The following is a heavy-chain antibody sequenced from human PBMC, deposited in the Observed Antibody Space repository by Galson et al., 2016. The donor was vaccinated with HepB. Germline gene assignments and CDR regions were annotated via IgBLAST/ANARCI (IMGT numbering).Heavy chain of an antibody. CDR1: GYRFTNYW. Sequence: QSGAEVKKPGESLKISCKDSGYRFTNYWIGWVRQMPGKGLEWMGIMYVGPSITRYSPSFQGQVTMSADKTINTAYLQWGSLKASDTAMYYCSKALDGTFYFDNWGQGTLVTVSS. J-gene: IGHJ4*02. CDR3: SKALDGTFYFDN. CDR2: MYVGPSIT. V-gene: IGHV5-51*01. D-gene: IGHD2/OR15-2a*01.